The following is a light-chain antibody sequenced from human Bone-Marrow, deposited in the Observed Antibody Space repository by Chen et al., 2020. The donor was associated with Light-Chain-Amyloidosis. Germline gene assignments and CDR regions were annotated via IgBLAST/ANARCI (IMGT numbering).Light chain of an antibody. CDR2: EVT. Sequence: QPALIQPASVSGSPGQSIALPGPGTSSDVGGDIHVSWYQQHPDKAPKLLIYEVTNRPSWVPDRFSGSKSDNTASLTISGLQTEDEADYFCSSYTITNTLVFGSGTRVTVL. CDR1: SSDVGGDIH. V-gene: IGLV2-14*01. CDR3: SSYTITNTLV. J-gene: IGLJ1*01.